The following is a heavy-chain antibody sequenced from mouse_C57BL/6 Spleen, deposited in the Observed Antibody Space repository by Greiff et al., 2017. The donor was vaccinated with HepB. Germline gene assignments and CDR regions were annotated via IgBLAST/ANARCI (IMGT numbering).Heavy chain of an antibody. Sequence: VQLQQSGPELVKPGASVKISCKASGYGFTSYYIHWVKQRPGQGLEWIGWIYPGSGNTKYNEKFKGKATLTADTSSSTAYMQLSSLTSEDSAVYYCARDGIYYGYDGAWFAYWGQGTLVTVSA. CDR1: GYGFTSYY. J-gene: IGHJ3*01. V-gene: IGHV1-66*01. CDR2: IYPGSGNT. D-gene: IGHD2-2*01. CDR3: ARDGIYYGYDGAWFAY.